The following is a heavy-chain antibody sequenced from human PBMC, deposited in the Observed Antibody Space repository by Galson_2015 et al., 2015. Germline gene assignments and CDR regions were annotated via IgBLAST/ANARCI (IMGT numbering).Heavy chain of an antibody. V-gene: IGHV1-69*06. J-gene: IGHJ4*02. CDR3: ARGRGVFEYITGYDYYVDY. Sequence: SVKVSCKASGGTFSSYAISWVRQAPGQGLEWMGGIIPIFGTANYAQKFQGRVTITADKSTSTAYMELSSLRSEDTAVYYCARGRGVFEYITGYDYYVDYWGQGTLVTVSS. D-gene: IGHD5-12*01. CDR1: GGTFSSYA. CDR2: IIPIFGTA.